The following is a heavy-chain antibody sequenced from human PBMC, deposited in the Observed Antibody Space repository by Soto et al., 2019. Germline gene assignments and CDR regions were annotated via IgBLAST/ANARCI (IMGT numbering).Heavy chain of an antibody. J-gene: IGHJ6*02. CDR3: ARNMDYYYGRGSGNGHGV. V-gene: IGHV1-2*02. D-gene: IGHD3-10*02. CDR1: GYTFTAYH. CDR2: INPKFGDT. Sequence: QVQLVQSGAEVKEPGDSVRVSCEASGYTFTAYHIHWGRQAPGQGLEWMGWINPKFGDTTYAQDFQGRVSMTRDMSISTVYMELSRLTSDDTAIYYCARNMDYYYGRGSGNGHGVWGQGTTVTVFS.